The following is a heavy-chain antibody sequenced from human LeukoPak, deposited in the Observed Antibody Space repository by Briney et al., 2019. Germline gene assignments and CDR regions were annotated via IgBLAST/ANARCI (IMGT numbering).Heavy chain of an antibody. CDR1: GYTFTSYG. CDR3: ARASKNYYYYMDV. Sequence: GASVKVSCKASGYTFTSYGISWVRQAPGQGLEWMGWISAYNGNTNYAQKLQGRVPMTTDTSTSTAYMELSSLRSEDTAVYYCARASKNYYYYMDVWGKGTTVTVSS. CDR2: ISAYNGNT. V-gene: IGHV1-18*01. J-gene: IGHJ6*03. D-gene: IGHD4-11*01.